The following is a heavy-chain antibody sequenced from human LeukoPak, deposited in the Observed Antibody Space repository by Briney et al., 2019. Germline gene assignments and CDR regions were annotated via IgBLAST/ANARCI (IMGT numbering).Heavy chain of an antibody. CDR3: ARGGDVDAAMVSY. Sequence: SETLSLTCTVSGGSISSSSYYWGWIRQPPGKGLEWIGSIYYSGSTYYNPSLKSRVTVSVDTSKNQFSLKLSSVTAADTAVYYCARGGDVDAAMVSYWGQGTLVTVSS. CDR2: IYYSGST. D-gene: IGHD5-18*01. V-gene: IGHV4-39*07. CDR1: GGSISSSSYY. J-gene: IGHJ4*02.